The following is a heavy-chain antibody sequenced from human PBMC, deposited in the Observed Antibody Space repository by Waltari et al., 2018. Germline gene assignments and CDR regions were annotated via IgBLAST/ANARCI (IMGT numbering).Heavy chain of an antibody. Sequence: VESGGGLVRPGGSLRLSCVASGFTVNLNNFWMQWVRQAPGEGLVWVSRINGDGGLIADADSVKGRFTVSRDNARNTLDLQMNNLRVEDTAVYYCVRGMGDYWGQGTLVTVSS. CDR3: VRGMGDY. CDR1: GFTVNLNNFW. D-gene: IGHD3-16*01. V-gene: IGHV3-74*01. CDR2: INGDGGLI. J-gene: IGHJ4*02.